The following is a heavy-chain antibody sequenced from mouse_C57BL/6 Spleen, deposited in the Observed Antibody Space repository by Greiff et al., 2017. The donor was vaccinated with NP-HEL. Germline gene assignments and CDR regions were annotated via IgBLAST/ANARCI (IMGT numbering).Heavy chain of an antibody. V-gene: IGHV6-6*01. CDR1: GFTFSDAW. J-gene: IGHJ4*01. CDR2: IRNKANNHAT. D-gene: IGHD2-2*01. CDR3: TPRLWLRQGDYYAMDY. Sequence: EVKVVESGGGLVQPGGSMKLSCAASGFTFSDAWMDWVRQSPEKGLEWVAEIRNKANNHATYYAESVKGRFTISRDDSKSSVYLQMNSLRAEDTGIYYCTPRLWLRQGDYYAMDYWGQGTSVTVSS.